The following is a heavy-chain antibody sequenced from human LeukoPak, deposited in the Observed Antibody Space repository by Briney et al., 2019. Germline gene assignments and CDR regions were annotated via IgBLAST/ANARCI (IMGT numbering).Heavy chain of an antibody. CDR2: INPNSGGT. CDR1: GYTFTGYY. D-gene: IGHD5-12*01. CDR3: ARDCGYQCLFDY. V-gene: IGHV1-2*02. Sequence: GASVKVSCKASGYTFTGYYMHWVRQAPGQGLEWMGWINPNSGGTNYAQKSQGRGTMTTDTSTNTAHMELRSLRSDDTAIYYCARDCGYQCLFDYWGQGTLVTVSS. J-gene: IGHJ4*02.